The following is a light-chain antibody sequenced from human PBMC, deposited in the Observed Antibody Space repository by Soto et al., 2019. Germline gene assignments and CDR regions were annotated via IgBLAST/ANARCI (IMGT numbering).Light chain of an antibody. CDR3: QETYSSPYT. CDR2: AAS. CDR1: QSISIY. Sequence: DIQMTQSPSSLSASVGDRVTITCRASQSISIYLNWFQQKPGKSPKLLIYAASSLQSGVPSRLSGSGSGTDFTLTISSLQPEDFATYYCQETYSSPYTFGPGAKLEIK. J-gene: IGKJ2*01. V-gene: IGKV1-39*01.